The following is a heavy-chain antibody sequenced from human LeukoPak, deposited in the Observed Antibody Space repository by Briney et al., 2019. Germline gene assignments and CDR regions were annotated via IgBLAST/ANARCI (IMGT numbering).Heavy chain of an antibody. D-gene: IGHD1-26*01. V-gene: IGHV4-59*01. CDR3: ARVGERLPPGLVDY. CDR1: GGSFSGYY. Sequence: SETLSLTCAVYGGSFSGYYWSWIRQPPGKGLEWIGYIYYSGSTNYNPSLKSRVTISVDTSKNQFSLKLSSVTAADTAVYYCARVGERLPPGLVDYWGQGTLVTVSS. J-gene: IGHJ4*02. CDR2: IYYSGST.